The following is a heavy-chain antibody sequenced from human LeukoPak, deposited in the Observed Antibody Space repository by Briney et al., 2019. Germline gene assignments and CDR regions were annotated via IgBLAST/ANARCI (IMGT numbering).Heavy chain of an antibody. CDR2: IIPIFGTT. Sequence: GASVKVSCKASGYTFTNYAINWVRQAPGQGLEWMGGIIPIFGTTNYAQKFQGRVTITADEFTSTAYMELSSLRSEDTAVYYCARDGVVATMGDWFDPWGQGTLVTVSS. CDR3: ARDGVVATMGDWFDP. D-gene: IGHD5-12*01. V-gene: IGHV1-69*13. J-gene: IGHJ5*02. CDR1: GYTFTNYA.